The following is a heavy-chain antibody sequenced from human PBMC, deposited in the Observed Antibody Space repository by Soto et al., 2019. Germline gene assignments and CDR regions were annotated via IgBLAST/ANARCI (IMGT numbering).Heavy chain of an antibody. D-gene: IGHD2-15*01. V-gene: IGHV3-23*01. J-gene: IGHJ4*02. CDR2: ISGSGDTA. CDR3: TKRVVAATPSGKGNYFDH. CDR1: GFTFNNYA. Sequence: GGSLRLSCAASGFTFNNYAMTWVRQAPGKGLEWVSAISGSGDTAYYADSVRGRFTISRDNSKNTLYLQLNSLRTEDTAVYYCTKRVVAATPSGKGNYFDHWGQGKLVTVSS.